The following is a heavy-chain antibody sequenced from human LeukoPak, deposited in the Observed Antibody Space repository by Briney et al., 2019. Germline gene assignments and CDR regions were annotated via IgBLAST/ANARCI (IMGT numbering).Heavy chain of an antibody. CDR1: GFPFTSHW. V-gene: IGHV3-7*01. CDR3: AKDSRNFPFDF. Sequence: PGGSLRLSCAASGFPFTSHWLSWFRQSPGRGLEWVAHINSDGSEKNYVDSVKGRFTISRDNSKNTLYLQMNSLRAEDTAVYHCAKDSRNFPFDFWGQGTLVTVSS. D-gene: IGHD1-14*01. J-gene: IGHJ4*02. CDR2: INSDGSEK.